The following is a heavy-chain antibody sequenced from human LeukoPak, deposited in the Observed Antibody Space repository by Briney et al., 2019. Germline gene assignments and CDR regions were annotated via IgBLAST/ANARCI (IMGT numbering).Heavy chain of an antibody. J-gene: IGHJ5*02. CDR1: GFTFSSYW. CDR3: AIYTSFT. D-gene: IGHD3-16*01. V-gene: IGHV3-74*01. Sequence: PRRSLRLSCAASGFTFSSYWMHWVRQAPGKGLVWVSGINSDGSSTRYADSVKGRFTISRDNAKNTLYLQMNSLRAEDTAVYYGAIYTSFTWGERTLGTASS. CDR2: INSDGSST.